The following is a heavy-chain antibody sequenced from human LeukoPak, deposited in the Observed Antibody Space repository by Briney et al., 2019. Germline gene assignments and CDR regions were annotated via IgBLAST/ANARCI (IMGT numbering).Heavy chain of an antibody. CDR3: AKDGQLRYFDWLLSYFDY. V-gene: IGHV3-21*04. D-gene: IGHD3-9*01. J-gene: IGHJ4*02. Sequence: PGGSLRLSCAASGFTFSSYSMNWVRQAPGKGLEWVSSISSSSSYIYYADSVKGRFTISRDNSKNTLYLQMNSLRAEDTAVYYCAKDGQLRYFDWLLSYFDYWGQGTLVTASS. CDR1: GFTFSSYS. CDR2: ISSSSSYI.